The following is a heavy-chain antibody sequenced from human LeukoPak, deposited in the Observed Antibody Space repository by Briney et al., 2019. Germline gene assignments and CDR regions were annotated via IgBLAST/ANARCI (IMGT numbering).Heavy chain of an antibody. CDR1: GGTFSSYA. CDR3: ARDSSLRWSTYNWFDP. V-gene: IGHV1-69*04. J-gene: IGHJ5*02. D-gene: IGHD4-23*01. Sequence: ASVKVSCKASGGTFSSYAISWVRQAPGQGLEWKGRIIPILGIANYAQKFQGRVTITADKSTSTAYMELSSLRSEDTAVYYCARDSSLRWSTYNWFDPWGQGTLVTVFS. CDR2: IIPILGIA.